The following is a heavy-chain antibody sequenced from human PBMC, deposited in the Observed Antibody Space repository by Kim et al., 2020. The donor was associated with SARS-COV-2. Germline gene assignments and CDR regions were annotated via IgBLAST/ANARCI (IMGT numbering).Heavy chain of an antibody. CDR1: GYTFTSYA. D-gene: IGHD6-13*01. J-gene: IGHJ2*01. CDR2: INAGNGNT. V-gene: IGHV1-3*01. CDR3: AQRYSSSWYGDWYFDL. Sequence: ASVKVSCKASGYTFTSYAMHWVRQAPGQRLEWMGWINAGNGNTKYSQKFQGRVTITRDTSASTAYMELSSLRSEDTAVYYCAQRYSSSWYGDWYFDLWGRGTLVTVSS.